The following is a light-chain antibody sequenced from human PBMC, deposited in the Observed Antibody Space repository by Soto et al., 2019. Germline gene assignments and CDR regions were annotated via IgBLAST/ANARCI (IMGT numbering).Light chain of an antibody. V-gene: IGLV2-14*03. J-gene: IGLJ1*01. CDR2: DVS. Sequence: QSVLTQPASVSGSPGQSITISCTGSTSDVGYFNYVSWYQHHPGKAAKVMIYDVSNRPSGVSNRFSGSKSGNTASLTIAGLQAEDEADYYCSSYRSSGSLYVFGTGTKVTVL. CDR1: TSDVGYFNY. CDR3: SSYRSSGSLYV.